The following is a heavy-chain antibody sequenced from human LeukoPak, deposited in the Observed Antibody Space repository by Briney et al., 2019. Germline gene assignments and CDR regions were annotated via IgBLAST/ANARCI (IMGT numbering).Heavy chain of an antibody. CDR1: GFTFSRYW. J-gene: IGHJ4*02. D-gene: IGHD3-22*01. CDR3: TRGQSSGYSSGDY. CDR2: IESDGTTT. V-gene: IGHV3-74*01. Sequence: GGSLRLSCAASGFTFSRYWMHWVRQAPGRGLVWVSRIESDGTTTTYADSVKGRFTISRDNAKNTLYLQMNSLRAEDTAVYYCTRGQSSGYSSGDYWGQGTLVTVSS.